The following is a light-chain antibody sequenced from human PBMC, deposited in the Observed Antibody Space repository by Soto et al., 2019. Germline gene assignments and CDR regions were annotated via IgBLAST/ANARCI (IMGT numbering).Light chain of an antibody. Sequence: QSVLTQPASVSGSPGQSISISCTGTSSDVGGYKYVSWYQQHPGKAPKLMIYDVSSRPSGVSNRFSGSKSGNTASLTISGLQAEDEADYYCSSYTSISLDVFGTGTKVTVL. J-gene: IGLJ1*01. CDR1: SSDVGGYKY. V-gene: IGLV2-14*01. CDR2: DVS. CDR3: SSYTSISLDV.